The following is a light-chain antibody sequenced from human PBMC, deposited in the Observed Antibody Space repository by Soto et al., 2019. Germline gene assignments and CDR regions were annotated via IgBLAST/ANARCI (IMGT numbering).Light chain of an antibody. Sequence: DIQMTQSPSTLSASVGDRVTITCRASQSISSWLAWYQQKPGKAPKLLIYKASSLESGVPSRFSGSGSGTEFTLNISSLQPDDFATYYCQQYNSYPMYTFGQGTKLEIK. CDR2: KAS. CDR3: QQYNSYPMYT. CDR1: QSISSW. J-gene: IGKJ2*01. V-gene: IGKV1-5*03.